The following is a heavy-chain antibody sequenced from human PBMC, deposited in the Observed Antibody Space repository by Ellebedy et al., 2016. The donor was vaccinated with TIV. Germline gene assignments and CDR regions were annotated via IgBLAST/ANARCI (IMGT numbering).Heavy chain of an antibody. V-gene: IGHV4-34*01. CDR3: ARARGQYLYGSGSYFTN. J-gene: IGHJ4*02. CDR2: INPSGTT. D-gene: IGHD3-10*01. Sequence: MPSETLSLTCAVYGGSFSGYFWSWIRQPPGKGLEWIGEINPSGTTNYNPSLKTRVPISVDTPKKPFSLRLTSVTAADTAVYYCARARGQYLYGSGSYFTNWGQGEMVTVSS. CDR1: GGSFSGYF.